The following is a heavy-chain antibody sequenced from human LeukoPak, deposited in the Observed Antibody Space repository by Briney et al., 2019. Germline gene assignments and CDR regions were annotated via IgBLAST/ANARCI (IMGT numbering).Heavy chain of an antibody. CDR1: GGSISSGSYY. D-gene: IGHD6-6*01. V-gene: IGHV4-61*02. CDR3: ARDSSSSGYFQH. Sequence: SETLSLTCTVSGGSISSGSYYWSWIRQPAGKGLEWIGRIYTSGSTNYYPSLKSRVTISVDTSKNQFSLKLSSVTAADTAVYYCARDSSSSGYFQHWGQGTLVTVSS. J-gene: IGHJ1*01. CDR2: IYTSGST.